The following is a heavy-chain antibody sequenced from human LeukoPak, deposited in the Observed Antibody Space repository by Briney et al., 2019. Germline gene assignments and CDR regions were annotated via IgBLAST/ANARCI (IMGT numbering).Heavy chain of an antibody. CDR1: GFTFSDYY. V-gene: IGHV3-11*06. CDR2: ISSTSSYT. Sequence: GGSLRLSCAASGFTFSDYYMSWIRQAPGKGLEWVSYISSTSSYTNYADSVKGRFTISRDNTKNSLYLQMNSLGAEDTAVYYCARDRGYSSGWYSAFDIWGQGTMVTVSS. D-gene: IGHD6-19*01. CDR3: ARDRGYSSGWYSAFDI. J-gene: IGHJ3*02.